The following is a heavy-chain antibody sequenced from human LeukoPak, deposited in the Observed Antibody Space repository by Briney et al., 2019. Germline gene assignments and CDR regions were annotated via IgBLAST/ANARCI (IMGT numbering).Heavy chain of an antibody. V-gene: IGHV3-74*01. CDR1: GFTFTTYW. J-gene: IGHJ6*02. D-gene: IGHD5-18*01. CDR3: ARDAVDTANAV. CDR2: INSDGSIT. Sequence: GGPLRLSCAASGFTFTTYWMHWVRQAPGKGLVWVSHINSDGSITSYADSVKGRFTISRDNAKNTLYLQMNSLRAEDTAVYYCARDAVDTANAVWGQGTTVTVS.